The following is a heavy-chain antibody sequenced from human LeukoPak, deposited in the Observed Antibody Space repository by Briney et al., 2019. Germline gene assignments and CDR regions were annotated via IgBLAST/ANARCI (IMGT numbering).Heavy chain of an antibody. Sequence: GGSLRLSCEVSGFSFSAYNMNWVRQAPGKGLEWVSTISSNSNYIYYADSVKGRFAISRDNARDSVSLQMDSLRAEDTAVYFCTRDLSARFPGGFDYWGQGILVTVSS. CDR2: ISSNSNYI. CDR3: TRDLSARFPGGFDY. V-gene: IGHV3-21*06. D-gene: IGHD3-10*01. CDR1: GFSFSAYN. J-gene: IGHJ4*02.